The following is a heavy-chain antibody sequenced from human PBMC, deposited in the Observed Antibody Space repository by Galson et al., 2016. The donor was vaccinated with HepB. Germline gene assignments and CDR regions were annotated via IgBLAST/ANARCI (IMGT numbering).Heavy chain of an antibody. V-gene: IGHV3-30*18. J-gene: IGHJ4*02. Sequence: SLRLSCAASGFTFSSYGMHWVRQAPGKGLEWVALISYGGSNKYYADSVKGRFTISRDNSKNTLYLQMNSLRTEDTAVYYCAKDLTPVEMSTLDYWGQGTRVTASS. CDR3: AKDLTPVEMSTLDY. CDR2: ISYGGSNK. D-gene: IGHD5-24*01. CDR1: GFTFSSYG.